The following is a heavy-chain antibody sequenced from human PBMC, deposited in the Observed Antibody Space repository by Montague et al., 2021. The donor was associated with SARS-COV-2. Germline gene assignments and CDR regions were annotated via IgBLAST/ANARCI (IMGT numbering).Heavy chain of an antibody. CDR3: ARPALESYSKSWYPDY. Sequence: SLRISCAVSGFTFSSYAMHWVRQAPGKGLEWVAVISYDGSNKYYADSVKGRFTISRDNSRNTLYLQMNSLRAEDTAVYYCARPALESYSKSWYPDYWGQGTLVTVSS. D-gene: IGHD6-13*01. J-gene: IGHJ4*02. CDR1: GFTFSSYA. V-gene: IGHV3-30*04. CDR2: ISYDGSNK.